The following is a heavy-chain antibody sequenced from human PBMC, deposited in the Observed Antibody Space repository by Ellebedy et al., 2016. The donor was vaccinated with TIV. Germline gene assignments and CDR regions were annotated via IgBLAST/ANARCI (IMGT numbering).Heavy chain of an antibody. CDR3: AKDLWDLSGLDY. Sequence: GESLKISCVASGFTFSDYYMSWIRQAPGKGLEWVSTISTSSSYTKCADSVKGRFTVSRDDAKNSLYLHMNSLRVEDTALYYCAKDLWDLSGLDYWGQGALVTVAS. CDR2: ISTSSSYT. CDR1: GFTFSDYY. D-gene: IGHD1-26*01. J-gene: IGHJ4*02. V-gene: IGHV3-11*05.